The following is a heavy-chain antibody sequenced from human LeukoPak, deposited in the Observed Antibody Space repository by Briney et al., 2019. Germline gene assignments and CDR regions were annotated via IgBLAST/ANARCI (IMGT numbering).Heavy chain of an antibody. CDR2: IIPIFGTA. Sequence: SVTVSCKASGGTFSSHAISWVRQAPGQGLEWMGGIIPIFGTANYAQKFQGRVTITADESTSTAYMELSSLRSEDTAVYYCARDHCSSTSPCGTLGYWGQGTLVTVSS. D-gene: IGHD2-2*01. CDR3: ARDHCSSTSPCGTLGY. V-gene: IGHV1-69*13. CDR1: GGTFSSHA. J-gene: IGHJ4*02.